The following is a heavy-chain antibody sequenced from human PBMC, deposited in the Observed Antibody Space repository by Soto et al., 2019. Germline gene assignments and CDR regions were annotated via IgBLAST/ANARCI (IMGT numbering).Heavy chain of an antibody. Sequence: VASVKVSCKASGYTFTSYDINWVRQATGQGLEWMGWMNPNSGNTGYAQKFQGRVTMTRNTSISTAYMELSSLRSEDTAVYYCARARRESAAGSPRYYYYYMAFWGKGTTVTVSS. CDR3: ARARRESAAGSPRYYYYYMAF. CDR1: GYTFTSYD. V-gene: IGHV1-8*01. D-gene: IGHD6-13*01. J-gene: IGHJ6*03. CDR2: MNPNSGNT.